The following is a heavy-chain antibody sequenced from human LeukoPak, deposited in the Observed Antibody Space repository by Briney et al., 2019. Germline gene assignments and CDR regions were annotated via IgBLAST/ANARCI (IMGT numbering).Heavy chain of an antibody. CDR1: GGTFSSYA. Sequence: SVKVSCKASGGTFSSYAISWVRQAPGQGVEWMGGIIPIFGTANYAQKFQGRVTITADESTSTAYMELSSLRSEDTAVYYCASGSTVTRCMDYWGQGTLVTVSS. CDR2: IIPIFGTA. J-gene: IGHJ4*02. D-gene: IGHD4-17*01. V-gene: IGHV1-69*01. CDR3: ASGSTVTRCMDY.